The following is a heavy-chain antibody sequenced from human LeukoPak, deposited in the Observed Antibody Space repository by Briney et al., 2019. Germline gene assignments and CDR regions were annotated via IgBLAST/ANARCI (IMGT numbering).Heavy chain of an antibody. D-gene: IGHD3-22*01. V-gene: IGHV1-3*01. CDR1: GYTFTSYA. Sequence: ASVKVSCKASGYTFTSYAMHWVRQAPGQRLEWMGWINAGNGNTKYSQKFQGRVTITRDTSASTAYAELSSLRSEDTAVYYCARAERHYYYDSRYYYYGMDVWGQGTTVTVSS. CDR2: INAGNGNT. CDR3: ARAERHYYYDSRYYYYGMDV. J-gene: IGHJ6*02.